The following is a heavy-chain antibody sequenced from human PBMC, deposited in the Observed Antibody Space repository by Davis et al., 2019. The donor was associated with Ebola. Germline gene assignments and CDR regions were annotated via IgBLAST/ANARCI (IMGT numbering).Heavy chain of an antibody. CDR3: ARDTRPCGDDCYDDTFDM. J-gene: IGHJ3*02. D-gene: IGHD2-21*02. V-gene: IGHV4-59*11. Sequence: PGGSLRLSCSVSGGSITTHFWSWIRQPPGKGLEWIGFMHHGGGANSNPSLKSRVSISIDTSANQVSLKLTSVTAADTAIYYCARDTRPCGDDCYDDTFDMWGPGTLSPSLQ. CDR2: MHHGGGA. CDR1: GGSITTHF.